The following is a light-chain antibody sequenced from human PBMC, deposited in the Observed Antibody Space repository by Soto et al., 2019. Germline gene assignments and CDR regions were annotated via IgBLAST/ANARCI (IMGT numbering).Light chain of an antibody. V-gene: IGLV2-8*01. J-gene: IGLJ1*01. Sequence: QSALTQPPSASGSPGQSVTISCSGTSSDVGGYNYVSWYQQHPGKAPKLMIYQVNKRPSGVPDRFSGSKSGNTASLTVSGLQAEDEADYYCSSYGGRNNNLVFGTGTKVTVL. CDR1: SSDVGGYNY. CDR2: QVN. CDR3: SSYGGRNNNLV.